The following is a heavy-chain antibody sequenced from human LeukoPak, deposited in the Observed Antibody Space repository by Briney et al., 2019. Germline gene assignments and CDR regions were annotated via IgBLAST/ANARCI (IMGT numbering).Heavy chain of an antibody. CDR1: GYTFTSYA. J-gene: IGHJ5*02. CDR3: ARGGTIGTESLVWFDP. D-gene: IGHD1-1*01. CDR2: INAGNGNT. Sequence: ASVKVSCKASGYTFTSYAMHWVRQAPGQRLEWMGWINAGNGNTKYSQKFQGRVTITRDTSASTAYMELSSLRSEDTAVYYCARGGTIGTESLVWFDPWGQGTLVTVSS. V-gene: IGHV1-3*01.